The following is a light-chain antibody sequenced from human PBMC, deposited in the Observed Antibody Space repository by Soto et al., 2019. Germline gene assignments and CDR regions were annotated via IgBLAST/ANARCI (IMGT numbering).Light chain of an antibody. V-gene: IGKV3-20*01. Sequence: EIVLTQSPATLSLSPGERATLSCRASQSVGTFLAWYQQKPGQAPRLIIYDASNRATGIPARFSGSGSGTDFTLTISRLEPEDFAVYYCQQYGSSPPYTFGQGTKLEIK. CDR2: DAS. CDR1: QSVGTF. J-gene: IGKJ2*01. CDR3: QQYGSSPPYT.